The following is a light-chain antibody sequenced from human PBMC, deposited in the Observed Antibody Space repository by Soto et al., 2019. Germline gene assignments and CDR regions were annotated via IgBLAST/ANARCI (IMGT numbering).Light chain of an antibody. J-gene: IGKJ1*01. CDR1: QGISNY. CDR2: AAS. CDR3: QNYNSAPWT. V-gene: IGKV1-27*01. Sequence: DIQMTQSPPSLSAYVGDRVTIVCRASQGISNYLAWYQQKPGKVPELLIYAASTLQLGVPSRFSASRSGTVFTLTISSLQPEDVATYYCQNYNSAPWTFGPVTKVGVK.